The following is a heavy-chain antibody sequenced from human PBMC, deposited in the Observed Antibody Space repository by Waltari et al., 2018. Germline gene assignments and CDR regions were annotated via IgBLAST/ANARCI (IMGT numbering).Heavy chain of an antibody. D-gene: IGHD3-3*01. V-gene: IGHV3-30*01. CDR3: ARAPFYDFSSDYYYYMDV. CDR1: GFTFSSYA. Sequence: GESGGGVVQPGRSLRLSCAASGFTFSSYAMHWVRQAPGKGLEWLAVISFDGSNKYYADSVKGRFTIPRDNSKNTLYLQMNSLRAEDTAVYYCARAPFYDFSSDYYYYMDVWGKGTTVTVSS. J-gene: IGHJ6*03. CDR2: ISFDGSNK.